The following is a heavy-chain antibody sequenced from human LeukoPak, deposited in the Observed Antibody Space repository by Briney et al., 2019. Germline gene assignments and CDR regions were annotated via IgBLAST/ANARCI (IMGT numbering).Heavy chain of an antibody. J-gene: IGHJ3*02. CDR3: ARDTAMVLGAFDI. D-gene: IGHD5-18*01. Sequence: GGSPRLSCAASGFTFSSYSMNWVRQAPGKGLEWVSSISSSSSYIYYADSVKGRFTISRDNAKNSLYLQMNSLRAEDTALYYCARDTAMVLGAFDIWGQGTMVTVSS. V-gene: IGHV3-21*04. CDR1: GFTFSSYS. CDR2: ISSSSSYI.